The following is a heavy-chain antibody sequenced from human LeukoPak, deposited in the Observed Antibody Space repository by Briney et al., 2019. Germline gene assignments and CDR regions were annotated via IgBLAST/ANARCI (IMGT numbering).Heavy chain of an antibody. V-gene: IGHV4-39*07. CDR2: IYYSGST. CDR3: ARLHSYRPFDY. D-gene: IGHD4-11*01. Sequence: GSLRLSCAASGFTFSSYSMNWVRQPPGKGLEWIGSIYYSGSTYYNPSLKSRVTISVDTSKNQFSLKLSSVTAADTAVYYCARLHSYRPFDYWGQGTLVTVSS. CDR1: GFTFSSYS. J-gene: IGHJ4*02.